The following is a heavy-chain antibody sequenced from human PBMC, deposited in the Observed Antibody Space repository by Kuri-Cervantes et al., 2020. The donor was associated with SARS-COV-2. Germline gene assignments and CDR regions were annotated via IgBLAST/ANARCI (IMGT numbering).Heavy chain of an antibody. Sequence: GGSLRLSCAASAFTFSSYAMHWVRQAPGKGLEWVAIISYDGSNKYYADSVKGRFTISRDDAKNSLYLQMNSLRAEDTAVYYCARDPGPKAHYGMDVWGQGTTVTVSS. J-gene: IGHJ6*02. CDR3: ARDPGPKAHYGMDV. CDR1: AFTFSSYA. V-gene: IGHV3-30-3*01. CDR2: ISYDGSNK.